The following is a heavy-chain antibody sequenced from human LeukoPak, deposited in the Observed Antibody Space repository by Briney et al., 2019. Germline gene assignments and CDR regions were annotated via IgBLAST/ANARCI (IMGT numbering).Heavy chain of an antibody. V-gene: IGHV3-74*01. CDR2: INNDGSDT. Sequence: GGSLRLSCAASGFTFRSYWMHWVRQTPGKGLEWVSHINNDGSDTSYADSVKGRFTITRDNAKNTLFLQMNSLRAEDAAVYYCARDGILGSHDCWGQGTLVTVSS. CDR3: ARDGILGSHDC. CDR1: GFTFRSYW. J-gene: IGHJ4*02. D-gene: IGHD3-3*02.